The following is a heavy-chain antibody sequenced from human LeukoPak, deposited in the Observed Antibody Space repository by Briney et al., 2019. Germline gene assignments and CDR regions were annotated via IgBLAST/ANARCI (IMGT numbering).Heavy chain of an antibody. CDR2: IYTSGST. Sequence: SQTLSLTCTVSGGSISSGSYYWSWIRQPAGKGLEWIGRIYTSGSTNYNPALKIRVTISVDTSKNQFSLKLSSVTAPAPAVYSCGRGFRGSYSYWGQGTLVTVSS. D-gene: IGHD1-26*01. CDR1: GGSISSGSYY. J-gene: IGHJ4*02. V-gene: IGHV4-61*02. CDR3: GRGFRGSYSY.